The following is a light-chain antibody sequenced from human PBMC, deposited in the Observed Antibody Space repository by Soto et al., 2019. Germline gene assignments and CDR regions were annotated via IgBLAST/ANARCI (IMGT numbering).Light chain of an antibody. J-gene: IGLJ1*01. CDR2: EVS. V-gene: IGLV2-14*01. CDR1: SSDVGGYNY. Sequence: QSALTQPASVSGSPGQSITISCTGTSSDVGGYNYVSWYQHHPGKAPKLMIYEVSNRPSGVSNRFSGSKSGNTASLTISGLQAEDEADYYCSSHTSSSILDVFGTGTKVTVL. CDR3: SSHTSSSILDV.